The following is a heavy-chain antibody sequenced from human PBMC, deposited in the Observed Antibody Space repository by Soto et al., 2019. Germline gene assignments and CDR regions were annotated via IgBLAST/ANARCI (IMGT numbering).Heavy chain of an antibody. Sequence: GGSLRLSCAASGFSFSTYALTWVRQAPGKGLEWVSGISASGATTYYADSVKGRFTISRDNSKNTVFLQMTSLRAEDTALYYCAKWTDAVIEAALAGGAFDIWGQGTMVTVSS. CDR1: GFSFSTYA. CDR3: AKWTDAVIEAALAGGAFDI. J-gene: IGHJ3*02. CDR2: ISASGATT. V-gene: IGHV3-23*01. D-gene: IGHD6-13*01.